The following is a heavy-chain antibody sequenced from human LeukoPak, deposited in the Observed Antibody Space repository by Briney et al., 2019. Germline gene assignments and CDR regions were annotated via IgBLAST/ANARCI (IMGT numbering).Heavy chain of an antibody. CDR1: GGSFSGYY. D-gene: IGHD4-11*01. CDR3: ARDPTVAYMDV. V-gene: IGHV4-34*01. Sequence: PSETLSLTCAVYGGSFSGYYWSWIRQPPGKGLEWIGEINHSGSTNYNPSLKSRVTISVDTSKNQFSLKLSSLTAADTAVYYCARDPTVAYMDVWGKGTTVTVSS. J-gene: IGHJ6*03. CDR2: INHSGST.